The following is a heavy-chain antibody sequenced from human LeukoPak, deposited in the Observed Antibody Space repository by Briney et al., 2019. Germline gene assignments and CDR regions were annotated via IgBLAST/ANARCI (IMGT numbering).Heavy chain of an antibody. CDR2: IKQDESEI. CDR3: ARDSGYSSSFDI. D-gene: IGHD6-13*01. J-gene: IGHJ3*02. CDR1: GFTFSNYW. V-gene: IGHV3-7*01. Sequence: PGGSLRLSCAASGFTFSNYWMSWVRQSPGKGLEWVAKIKQDESEIYYVDSVKGRFTISRDNAKNSLYLQMNSLRAEDTAVYYCARDSGYSSSFDIWGQGTMVTVSS.